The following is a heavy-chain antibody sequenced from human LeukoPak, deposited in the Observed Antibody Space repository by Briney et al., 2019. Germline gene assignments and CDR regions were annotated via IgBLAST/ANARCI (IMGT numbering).Heavy chain of an antibody. CDR3: ARHTVGVPDAFDI. J-gene: IGHJ3*02. CDR1: SGSISSYY. D-gene: IGHD3-10*01. Sequence: SETLSLTCTVSSGSISSYYWSWIRQPPGKGLEWIGYIYYSGSTNYNPSLKSRVTISVDTSKNQFSLKLSSVTAADTAVYYCARHTVGVPDAFDIWGQGTMVTVSS. V-gene: IGHV4-59*08. CDR2: IYYSGST.